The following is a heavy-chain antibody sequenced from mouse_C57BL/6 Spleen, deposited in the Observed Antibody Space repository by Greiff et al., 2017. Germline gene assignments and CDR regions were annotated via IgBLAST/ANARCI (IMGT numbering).Heavy chain of an antibody. V-gene: IGHV5-4*01. Sequence: EVQRVESGGGLVKPGGSLKLSCAASGFTFSSYAMSWVRQTPEKRLEWVATISDGGSYTYYPDNVKGRFTISRDNAKNNLYLQMSHLKSEDTAMYYCARDPLILLRYGAMDYWGQGTSVTVSS. J-gene: IGHJ4*01. CDR1: GFTFSSYA. CDR3: ARDPLILLRYGAMDY. D-gene: IGHD1-1*01. CDR2: ISDGGSYT.